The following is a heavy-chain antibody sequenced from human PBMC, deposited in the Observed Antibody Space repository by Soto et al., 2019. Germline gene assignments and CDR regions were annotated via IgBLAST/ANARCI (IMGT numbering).Heavy chain of an antibody. CDR1: GFTFSSYA. Sequence: EVQLLESGGGLVQPGGSLRLSCAASGFTFSSYAMSWVRQAPGKGLEWVSGISGSGGSTYYADSVKGRFTISRDNSMHTLYLQMNSLRAEDTGVYYCAKRKVGVAVAEDHDYWGQGTLVTVSS. V-gene: IGHV3-23*01. CDR2: ISGSGGST. D-gene: IGHD6-13*01. J-gene: IGHJ4*02. CDR3: AKRKVGVAVAEDHDY.